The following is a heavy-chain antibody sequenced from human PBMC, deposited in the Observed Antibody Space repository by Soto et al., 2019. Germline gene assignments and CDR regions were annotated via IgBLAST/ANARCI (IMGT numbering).Heavy chain of an antibody. D-gene: IGHD3-10*01. J-gene: IGHJ6*02. CDR1: GGSFSGYY. CDR3: RVDMWSYGLGMDV. CDR2: INHSGST. V-gene: IGHV4-34*01. Sequence: SETLSLTCAVYGGSFSGYYWSWIRQPPGKGLEWIGEINHSGSTNYNPSLKSRVTISVDTSKNQFSLKLSSVTAADTAVYYCRVDMWSYGLGMDVWGQGTTVTVSS.